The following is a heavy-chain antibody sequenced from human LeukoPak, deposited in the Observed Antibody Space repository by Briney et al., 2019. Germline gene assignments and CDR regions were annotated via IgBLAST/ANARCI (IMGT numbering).Heavy chain of an antibody. CDR1: GFTFSSYA. V-gene: IGHV3-23*01. CDR2: ISGSGGST. D-gene: IGHD3-22*01. J-gene: IGHJ4*02. CDR3: ARDPDRYYDFDY. Sequence: GGSLRLSCAASGFTFSSYAMSWVRQAPGKGLEWVSAISGSGGSTYYADSVKGRFTISRDNAKNSLYLQMNSLRVEDTAVYYCARDPDRYYDFDYWGQGTLVTVSS.